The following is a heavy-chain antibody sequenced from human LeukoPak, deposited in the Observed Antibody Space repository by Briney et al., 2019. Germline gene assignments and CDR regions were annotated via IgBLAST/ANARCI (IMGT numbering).Heavy chain of an antibody. CDR2: IKGDGSEK. CDR3: ASWEGSSWFDY. Sequence: GGSLRLFCSGSGFTFNTYWMSWVRQAPGKGLEWVANIKGDGSEKDYVASVKGRFSVSRDNAKKSLYLQMNSLRVEDTAVYYCASWEGSSWFDYWGQGTLVTVSS. D-gene: IGHD6-13*01. J-gene: IGHJ4*02. V-gene: IGHV3-7*03. CDR1: GFTFNTYW.